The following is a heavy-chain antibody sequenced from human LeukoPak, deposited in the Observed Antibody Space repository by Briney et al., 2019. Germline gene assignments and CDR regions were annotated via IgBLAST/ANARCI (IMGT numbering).Heavy chain of an antibody. CDR2: VSYTGST. D-gene: IGHD3-3*01. CDR3: ARFYDFWSGELRNAFDI. V-gene: IGHV4-59*01. J-gene: IGHJ3*02. Sequence: SETLSLTCTVSGGSISSYYWSWIRQPPGKGLEWIGYVSYTGSTNYNPSLKSRVTISVDTSKNQSSLRLSSVTAADTAVYFCARFYDFWSGELRNAFDIWGQGTMVTVSS. CDR1: GGSISSYY.